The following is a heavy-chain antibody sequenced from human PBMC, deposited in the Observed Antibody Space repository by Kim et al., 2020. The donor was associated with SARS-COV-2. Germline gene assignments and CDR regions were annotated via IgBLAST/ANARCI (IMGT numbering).Heavy chain of an antibody. Sequence: GGSLRLSCAPSGFAFSNYGMHWVRQAPGKGLEWVALIWYDGSKKYYRDSVKGRFTISRDNSKYTLHLQLNNLRAEDTAVYYCARALWFGDQHLFDYWGQGTLVTVSS. V-gene: IGHV3-33*01. CDR1: GFAFSNYG. CDR2: IWYDGSKK. J-gene: IGHJ4*02. CDR3: ARALWFGDQHLFDY. D-gene: IGHD3-10*01.